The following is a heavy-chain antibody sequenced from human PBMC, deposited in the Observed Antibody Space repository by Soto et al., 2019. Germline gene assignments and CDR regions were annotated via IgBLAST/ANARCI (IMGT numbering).Heavy chain of an antibody. CDR2: IRSKAYGGTT. D-gene: IGHD2-15*01. CDR1: GFTFGDYA. J-gene: IGHJ4*02. CDR3: TRPPGGGSPYYFDY. V-gene: IGHV3-49*03. Sequence: GGSLRLSCTASGFTFGDYAMSWFRQAPGKGLEWVGFIRSKAYGGTTEYAASVKGRFTISRDDSKSIAYLQMNSLKTEDTAVYYCTRPPGGGSPYYFDYWGQGTLVTVSS.